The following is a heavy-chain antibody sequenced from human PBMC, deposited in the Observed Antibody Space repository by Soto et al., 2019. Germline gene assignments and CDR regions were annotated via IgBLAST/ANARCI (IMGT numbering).Heavy chain of an antibody. J-gene: IGHJ5*02. V-gene: IGHV1-3*01. D-gene: IGHD2-21*02. CDR1: GYTFTSYA. CDR2: INAGNGNT. Sequence: QVQLVQSGAEVKKPGASVKVSCKASGYTFTSYAMHWVRQAPGQRLEWMGWINAGNGNTKYSQKFQGRVTITRDTSASTADMELSSLRSEDTAVYYCARPSYCGGDCDNWFDPWGQGTLVTVSS. CDR3: ARPSYCGGDCDNWFDP.